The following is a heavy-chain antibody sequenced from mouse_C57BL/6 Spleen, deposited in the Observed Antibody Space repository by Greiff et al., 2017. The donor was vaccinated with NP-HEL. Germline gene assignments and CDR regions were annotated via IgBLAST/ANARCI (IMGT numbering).Heavy chain of an antibody. CDR2: IDPSDSYT. V-gene: IGHV1-69*01. D-gene: IGHD1-1*01. Sequence: QVQLQQPGAELVMPGASVKLSCKASGYTFTSYWMHWVKQRPGQGLEWIGEIDPSDSYTNYNQKFKGKSTLTVDKSSSTAYMQLSSLTSEDSAAYYCANYGSSPWFAYWGQGTLVTVSA. CDR3: ANYGSSPWFAY. CDR1: GYTFTSYW. J-gene: IGHJ3*01.